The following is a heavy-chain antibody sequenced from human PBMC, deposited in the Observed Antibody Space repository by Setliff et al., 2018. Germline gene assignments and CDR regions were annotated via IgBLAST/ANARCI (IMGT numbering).Heavy chain of an antibody. Sequence: NPSETLSLTCAVYGGSFSGYYWSWIRQPPGKGLEWIGEINHSGSTKYNPSLKSRVTISVDTSKNQFSVKLSSVTAADTAVYYCARESRNIVVVPAAVIYYYYYYMDVWGKGTTVTVSS. V-gene: IGHV4-34*01. D-gene: IGHD2-2*01. CDR1: GGSFSGYY. CDR3: ARESRNIVVVPAAVIYYYYYYMDV. CDR2: INHSGST. J-gene: IGHJ6*03.